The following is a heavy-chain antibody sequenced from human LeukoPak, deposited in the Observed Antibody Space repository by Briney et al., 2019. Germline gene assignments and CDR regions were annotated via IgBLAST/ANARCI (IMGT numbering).Heavy chain of an antibody. V-gene: IGHV4-61*01. J-gene: IGHJ5*02. CDR2: TFSTST. CDR1: GDSVSSSPYY. CDR3: ARYKFHNYFDP. D-gene: IGHD5-24*01. Sequence: SETLSLTCSVSGDSVSSSPYYWGRIRQPPGKGLEWIGNTFSTSTLYNASLRSRVTILVDTSKNQFSLKLTSATAADTAIYYCARYKFHNYFDPWGQGTLVVVSS.